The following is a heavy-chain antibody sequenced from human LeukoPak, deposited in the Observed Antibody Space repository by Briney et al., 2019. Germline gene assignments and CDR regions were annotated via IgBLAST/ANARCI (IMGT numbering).Heavy chain of an antibody. J-gene: IGHJ4*02. Sequence: ASVKVSCKASGYTFTSYGISWVRQAPGQGLEWMGWMSANDGNTDYPQKLQGRVTMTTDTSASTAYMELSSLTSEDTAVYYCARDLYGDYFDYWGQGTLVTVSS. CDR2: MSANDGNT. CDR1: GYTFTSYG. D-gene: IGHD3-16*01. V-gene: IGHV1-18*01. CDR3: ARDLYGDYFDY.